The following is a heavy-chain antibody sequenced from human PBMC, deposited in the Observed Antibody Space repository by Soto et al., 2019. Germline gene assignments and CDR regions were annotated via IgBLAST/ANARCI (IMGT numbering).Heavy chain of an antibody. CDR2: IYYSGST. J-gene: IGHJ4*02. D-gene: IGHD3-16*01. CDR1: GGSISSGDYY. CDR3: ARDGGRGDGYNKD. V-gene: IGHV4-30-4*01. Sequence: QVQLQESGPGLVKPSQTLSLTCTVSGGSISSGDYYWSWIRQPPGKGLEWIGYIYYSGSTYYNPSLKGRVTISVDTSKNPFSLELGFVTGADTAVYYCARDGGRGDGYNKDWGQGTLVTVSS.